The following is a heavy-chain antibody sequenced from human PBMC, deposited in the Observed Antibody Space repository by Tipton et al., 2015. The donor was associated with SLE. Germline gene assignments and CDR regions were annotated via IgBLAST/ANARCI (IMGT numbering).Heavy chain of an antibody. CDR3: ARGWAAAGEIFDY. J-gene: IGHJ4*02. CDR2: IKKDGSQK. D-gene: IGHD6-13*01. CDR1: GFTSSNYW. Sequence: SLRLSCAASGFTSSNYWMTWVRQAPGKGLEWVANIKKDGSQKFYVDSVKGRFTISRDNAKNSLYLQMNSLRAEDTAVYYCARGWAAAGEIFDYWGQGTLVTVSS. V-gene: IGHV3-7*01.